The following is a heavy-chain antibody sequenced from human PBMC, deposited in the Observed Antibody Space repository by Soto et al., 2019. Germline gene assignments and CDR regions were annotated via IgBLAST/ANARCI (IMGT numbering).Heavy chain of an antibody. CDR1: GGFLSESY. CDR3: VRIRYQLPSSVLWLDP. V-gene: IGHV4-34*01. Sequence: SETLSLTCAVYGGFLSESYWTWIRQPPGKGLEWIGEINHVGGTNYNPSLKSRVTMPVDTSQNQFSLRLISVTAADTAMYFCVRIRYQLPSSVLWLDPWGQGTPVTVSS. D-gene: IGHD3-16*01. CDR2: INHVGGT. J-gene: IGHJ5*02.